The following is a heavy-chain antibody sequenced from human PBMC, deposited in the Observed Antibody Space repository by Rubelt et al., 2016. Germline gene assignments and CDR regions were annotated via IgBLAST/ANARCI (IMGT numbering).Heavy chain of an antibody. CDR3: ASFGDYVASPLEPFDY. D-gene: IGHD4-17*01. J-gene: IGHJ4*02. V-gene: IGHV4-34*01. Sequence: QVQLQQWGAGLLKPSETLSLTCAVYGGSFSGYYWSWIRQPPGKGLEWIGEINHSGSTNYNPSLKSRVTISVDTSKNQFSRKLSSVTAADTAVYYCASFGDYVASPLEPFDYWGQGTLVIVSS. CDR1: GGSFSGYY. CDR2: INHSGST.